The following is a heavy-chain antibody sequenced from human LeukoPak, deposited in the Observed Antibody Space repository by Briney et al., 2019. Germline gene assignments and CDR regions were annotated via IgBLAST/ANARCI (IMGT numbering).Heavy chain of an antibody. Sequence: SETLSLTCTVSGGSISHYYWSWIRQPPGKGLEWIGCIYYSGSTNYNPSLKSRVTISVDTSKSQFSLRLTSVTAADTAVYYCARDLGVAGTPLTYWGQGTLVTVS. CDR3: ARDLGVAGTPLTY. CDR2: IYYSGST. J-gene: IGHJ4*02. CDR1: GGSISHYY. V-gene: IGHV4-59*01. D-gene: IGHD6-19*01.